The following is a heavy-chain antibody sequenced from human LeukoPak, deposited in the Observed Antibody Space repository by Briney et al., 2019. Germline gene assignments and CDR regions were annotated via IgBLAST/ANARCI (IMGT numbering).Heavy chain of an antibody. Sequence: PGGSLRLSCAASGFTFNSYGMHGVRQAPGKGLEWMAVVWYDGSNKYYADSVKGRFTISRDNSKNTLYLQMNSLRAEDTAVYYCARDRIVAMTARILDYWGQGTLVTVSS. CDR2: VWYDGSNK. D-gene: IGHD2-21*02. V-gene: IGHV3-33*01. CDR3: ARDRIVAMTARILDY. J-gene: IGHJ4*02. CDR1: GFTFNSYG.